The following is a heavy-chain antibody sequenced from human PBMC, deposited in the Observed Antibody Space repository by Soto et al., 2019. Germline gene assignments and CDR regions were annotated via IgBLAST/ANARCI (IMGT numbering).Heavy chain of an antibody. CDR1: GYTFTGHY. D-gene: IGHD1-26*01. J-gene: IGHJ4*02. CDR2: IGPESGAT. CDR3: GRGRSGQIVVFY. Sequence: ASVKVSCKASGYTFTGHYIHWVRQAPEQGPEWMGEIGPESGATRYAQKFQGRVTMTRDTSITTVYMELNNPSPDDTAVYYCGRGRSGQIVVFYWGQGTPVTVSS. V-gene: IGHV1-2*02.